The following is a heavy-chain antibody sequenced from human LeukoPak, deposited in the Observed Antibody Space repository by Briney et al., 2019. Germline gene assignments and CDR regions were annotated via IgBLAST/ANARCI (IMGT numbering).Heavy chain of an antibody. Sequence: GASVKVSCKASGYTFTGYYMHWVRQAPGQGLEWMGWINPNSGGTNYAQKFQGRVTMTRDTSISTAYMELSRLRSDDTAVYYCARDGKLLWFGEFPLNYYYYYYMDVWGKGTTVTISS. CDR2: INPNSGGT. J-gene: IGHJ6*03. D-gene: IGHD3-10*01. CDR1: GYTFTGYY. V-gene: IGHV1-2*02. CDR3: ARDGKLLWFGEFPLNYYYYYYMDV.